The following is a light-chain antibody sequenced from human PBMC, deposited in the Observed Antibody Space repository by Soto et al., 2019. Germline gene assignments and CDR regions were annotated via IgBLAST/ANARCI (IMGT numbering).Light chain of an antibody. CDR2: DAS. CDR1: QSVSTY. Sequence: EIVLTQSPGTVSFSPGETATLSCRTSQSVSTYVAGYRQKPGQAPRLLIYDASTRASGIPDRFSGRGSGTDFTLIISRLEPEDFAVYYCQQYGSSPEITFGGGTKVEIE. J-gene: IGKJ4*01. CDR3: QQYGSSPEIT. V-gene: IGKV3-20*01.